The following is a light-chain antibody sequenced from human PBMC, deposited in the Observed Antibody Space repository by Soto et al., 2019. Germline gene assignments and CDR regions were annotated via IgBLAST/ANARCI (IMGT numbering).Light chain of an antibody. J-gene: IGLJ2*01. CDR1: SSDVGGYNY. V-gene: IGLV2-8*01. CDR3: SSYAASNNLGV. Sequence: QSALTQPPSASGSPGQSVTISCIGTSSDVGGYNYVSWYQQHPGKAPNLMIYEVSKRPSGVPDRFSGSKSGNTASLTGSGLQAEDEAEYYCSSYAASNNLGVFGGGTKLTVL. CDR2: EVS.